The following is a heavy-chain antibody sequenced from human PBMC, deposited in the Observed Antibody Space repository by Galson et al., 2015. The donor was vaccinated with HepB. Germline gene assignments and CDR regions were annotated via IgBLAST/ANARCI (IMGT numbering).Heavy chain of an antibody. CDR1: GGSISTYY. CDR2: IYYSGAT. D-gene: IGHD1-26*01. V-gene: IGHV4-59*01. Sequence: ETLSLTCTVSGGSISTYYWTWIRQAPGKGLELVGWIYYSGATNYNPSLKSRVTISVDTSRDQFSLYLTSVTAADTAVYYCARAVGGSRFGFDYWGQGTLVTVSS. J-gene: IGHJ4*02. CDR3: ARAVGGSRFGFDY.